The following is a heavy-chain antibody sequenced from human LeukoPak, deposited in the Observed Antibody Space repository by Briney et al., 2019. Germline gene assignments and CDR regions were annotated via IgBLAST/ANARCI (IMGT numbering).Heavy chain of an antibody. CDR1: EFPVSNNN. V-gene: IGHV3-53*01. CDR2: IYSGGST. D-gene: IGHD1-26*01. J-gene: IGHJ4*02. CDR3: AKDVGKWESLHFFDY. Sequence: GGYLRLSCTAAEFPVSNNNVNWVRQAPGKGPEWVSVIYSGGSTYYADSVKGRFTISRDNSKNTLYLQMNSLRGDDTAVYYCAKDVGKWESLHFFDYWGQGTLVTVSS.